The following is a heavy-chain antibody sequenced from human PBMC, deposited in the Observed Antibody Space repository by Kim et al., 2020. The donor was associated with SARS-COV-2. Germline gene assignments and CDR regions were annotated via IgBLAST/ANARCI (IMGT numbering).Heavy chain of an antibody. V-gene: IGHV5-10-1*01. Sequence: GESLKISCKGSGYGFTSNWLSWVRQRPGRGLEWMGRIDPSDSYTNYIPSFQGHVTISIDKALSTVYLQWTTLRASDTAMYYCASQDFWTGYPNDFWGQGTLVAVSS. J-gene: IGHJ4*02. CDR2: IDPSDSYT. D-gene: IGHD3-3*01. CDR3: ASQDFWTGYPNDF. CDR1: GYGFTSNW.